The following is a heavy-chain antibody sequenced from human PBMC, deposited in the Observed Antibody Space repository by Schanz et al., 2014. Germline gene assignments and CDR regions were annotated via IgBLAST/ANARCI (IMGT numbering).Heavy chain of an antibody. V-gene: IGHV3-74*02. CDR1: GFTFSSHW. CDR2: INSVGSNT. D-gene: IGHD3-10*01. CDR3: AKGSRAGSKVMGV. J-gene: IGHJ6*03. Sequence: EVQLVESGGGLVQPGGSLRLSCAASGFTFSSHWMHWVRQDPGKGLVWVARINSVGSNTDYADSVTGRFTISRDSTKNSLYHQINSLRHEDTALYYCAKGSRAGSKVMGVWGKGTPVTVSS.